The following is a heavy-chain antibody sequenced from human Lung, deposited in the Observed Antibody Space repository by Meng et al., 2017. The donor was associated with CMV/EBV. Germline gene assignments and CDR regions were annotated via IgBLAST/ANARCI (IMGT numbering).Heavy chain of an antibody. Sequence: ASVKVSCKASGYTLTTYGINWVRQAPGQGLEWMGWVNPYNGDGGYAQRFQGRVTVTTDTSINTAYLELTSLRSDDTAVYYCVRAVHGLEIWGQGTTVNFAS. J-gene: IGHJ6*02. CDR3: VRAVHGLEI. V-gene: IGHV1-8*01. CDR2: VNPYNGDG. D-gene: IGHD4-17*01. CDR1: GYTLTTYG.